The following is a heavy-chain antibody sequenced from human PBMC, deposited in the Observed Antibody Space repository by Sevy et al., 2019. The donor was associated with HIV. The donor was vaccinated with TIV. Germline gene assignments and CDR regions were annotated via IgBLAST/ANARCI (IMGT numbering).Heavy chain of an antibody. CDR3: ARHCSGTSCSHTFDI. J-gene: IGHJ3*02. Sequence: SETLSLTCAVYGGSCSGYYWSWIRQPPGKGLEWIGEINHSGSTNYNPSLKSRVTISVDTSKNQFSLKLSSVTAADTAVYYCARHCSGTSCSHTFDIWGQGTMVTVSS. D-gene: IGHD2-2*01. V-gene: IGHV4-34*01. CDR2: INHSGST. CDR1: GGSCSGYY.